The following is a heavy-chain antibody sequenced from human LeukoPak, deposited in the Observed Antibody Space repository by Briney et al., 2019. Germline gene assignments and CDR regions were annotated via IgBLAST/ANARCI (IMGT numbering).Heavy chain of an antibody. CDR1: GFAFRSYW. V-gene: IGHV3-74*01. CDR2: INSDGSST. CDR3: ARGPSGWGSLDS. D-gene: IGHD7-27*01. Sequence: GGSLRLSCAASGFAFRSYWMHWVRQSPGNGVVWVSRINSDGSSTNYADSVKGRFTISRDNAKNTLYLQGKSLRAEDTAVYYCARGPSGWGSLDSWGQGTLVTVSS. J-gene: IGHJ4*02.